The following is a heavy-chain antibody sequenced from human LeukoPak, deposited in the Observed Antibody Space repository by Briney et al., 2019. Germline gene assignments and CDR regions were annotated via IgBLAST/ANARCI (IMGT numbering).Heavy chain of an antibody. CDR2: IYYSGST. CDR3: ARDGYDSSGYADAFDI. CDR1: GGSISSYY. J-gene: IGHJ3*02. V-gene: IGHV4-59*01. D-gene: IGHD3-22*01. Sequence: SGTLSLTCTVSGGSISSYYWSRIRQPPGKGLEWIGYIYYSGSTNYNPSLKSRVTISVDTSKNQFSLKLSSVTAADTAVYYCARDGYDSSGYADAFDIWGQGTMVTVSS.